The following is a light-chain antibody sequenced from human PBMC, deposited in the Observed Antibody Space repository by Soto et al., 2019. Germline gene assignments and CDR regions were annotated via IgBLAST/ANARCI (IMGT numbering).Light chain of an antibody. Sequence: DIQMTQSPSTLSASVGDRVTITCRASQSISSWLAWYQQKPGKAPKVLIYNASNLESGVPSRFSGSGSGTEFTLTISSLQPDDFATYYCQQYSSYPYTFGQGTRLEIK. CDR3: QQYSSYPYT. CDR1: QSISSW. CDR2: NAS. V-gene: IGKV1-5*03. J-gene: IGKJ2*01.